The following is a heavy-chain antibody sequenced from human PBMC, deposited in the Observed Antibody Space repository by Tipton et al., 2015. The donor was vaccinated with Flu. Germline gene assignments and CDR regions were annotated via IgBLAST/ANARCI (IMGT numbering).Heavy chain of an antibody. D-gene: IGHD6-19*01. V-gene: IGHV4-38-2*01. CDR3: ASREWVANQYYYYGVDV. J-gene: IGHJ6*02. Sequence: TLSLTCAVSGDSISSDYYWVWIRQFPGKGLEWIGTVSRTGSTIYNPSLKSRVTVSVEKAKNQFFLRLTSVTAADTAVYYCASREWVANQYYYYGVDVWGQGTTVNVSS. CDR2: VSRTGST. CDR1: GDSISSDYY.